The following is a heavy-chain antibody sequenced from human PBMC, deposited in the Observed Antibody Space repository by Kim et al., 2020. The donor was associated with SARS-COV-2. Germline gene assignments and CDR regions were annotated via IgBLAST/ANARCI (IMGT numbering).Heavy chain of an antibody. Sequence: GGSLRLSCAASGFTFSSYAMSWVRQAAGKGLDWVSGISGSGGTTYYADSVKGRFTISRDKSKNTLYLQMNSLRGEDTAVYYCAKSLSRVATILHYFDYWGQGTLVTVSS. CDR1: GFTFSSYA. CDR3: AKSLSRVATILHYFDY. J-gene: IGHJ4*02. CDR2: ISGSGGTT. V-gene: IGHV3-23*01. D-gene: IGHD5-12*01.